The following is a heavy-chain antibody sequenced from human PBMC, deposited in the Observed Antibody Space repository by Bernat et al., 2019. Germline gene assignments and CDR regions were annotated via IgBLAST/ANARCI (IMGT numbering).Heavy chain of an antibody. J-gene: IGHJ4*02. CDR3: ARVHPDAVVGDPLHDC. D-gene: IGHD3-16*01. Sequence: QVQLVQSGAEVKKPGASVKVSCKASGYSFTSYGFSWVRQAPGQGLEWMGWISAYDGNTNYSQKLQGRVTITSDRSTSTAYMELRSLRSDDTAVYYCARVHPDAVVGDPLHDCWGQGTLVTVSS. CDR2: ISAYDGNT. CDR1: GYSFTSYG. V-gene: IGHV1-18*01.